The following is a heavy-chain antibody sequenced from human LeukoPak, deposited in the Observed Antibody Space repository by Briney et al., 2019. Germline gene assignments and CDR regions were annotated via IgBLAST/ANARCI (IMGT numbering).Heavy chain of an antibody. D-gene: IGHD3-10*01. Sequence: SQTLSLARTLAGYSISTSSYYWGWVSQPPRKGLEWIGNIFYSGSTYYSPSIKSRVTISLDTSRNQFYLKLNSVTAADTAVYYCAKSNGSGLVDIWGQGTMVTVSS. CDR2: IFYSGST. CDR3: AKSNGSGLVDI. CDR1: GYSISTSSYY. J-gene: IGHJ3*02. V-gene: IGHV4-39*07.